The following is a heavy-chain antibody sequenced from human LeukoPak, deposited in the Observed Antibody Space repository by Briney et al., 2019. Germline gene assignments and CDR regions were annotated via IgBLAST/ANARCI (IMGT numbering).Heavy chain of an antibody. D-gene: IGHD6-13*01. J-gene: IGHJ4*02. CDR3: ASSPQLDYFDY. V-gene: IGHV4-59*01. Sequence: PSETLSLTCTVSGCSISSYYWSWIRQPPGKGLEWIGYIYYSGSTNYNPSLKSRVTISVDTSKNQFSLKLSSVTAADTAVYYCASSPQLDYFDYWGQGTLVTVSS. CDR1: GCSISSYY. CDR2: IYYSGST.